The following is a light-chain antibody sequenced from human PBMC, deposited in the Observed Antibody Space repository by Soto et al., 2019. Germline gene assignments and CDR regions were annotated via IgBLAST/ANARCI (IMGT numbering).Light chain of an antibody. Sequence: DIQMTQSPSTLSASVGDRVTITCRASQSISSWLAWYQQKPGKAPKLLIYDASSLESGVPSRFSGSGSGTEFTLTISSLQPDDFAPYYCQQYNSSPWTFGQGTEVEIK. CDR3: QQYNSSPWT. V-gene: IGKV1-5*01. CDR1: QSISSW. CDR2: DAS. J-gene: IGKJ1*01.